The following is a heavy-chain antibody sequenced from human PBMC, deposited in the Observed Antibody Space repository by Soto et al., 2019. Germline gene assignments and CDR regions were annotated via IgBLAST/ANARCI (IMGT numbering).Heavy chain of an antibody. Sequence: QITLRESGPTLVQPTQTLTLTCTLSGVSLTTSGVGVGWIRQPPGKALEWLALIYWDDDKRFSPSLKSRLAITRDTSKNQVVMTMTDMAPVDTAIYYGAQRQRTVVVGAPFDLWGQGSQVTVSS. V-gene: IGHV2-5*02. J-gene: IGHJ4*02. CDR1: GVSLTTSGVG. D-gene: IGHD2-15*01. CDR3: AQRQRTVVVGAPFDL. CDR2: IYWDDDK.